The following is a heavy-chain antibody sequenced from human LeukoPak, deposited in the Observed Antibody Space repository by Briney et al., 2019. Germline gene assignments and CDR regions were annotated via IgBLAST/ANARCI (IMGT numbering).Heavy chain of an antibody. V-gene: IGHV3-21*01. CDR2: ISSSSSYI. Sequence: GGSPRLSCAASGFTFSSYSMNWVRQAPGKGLEWVSSISSSSSYIYYADSVKGRFTISRDNAKNSLYLQMNSLRAEDTAVYYCARDRGDDAFDIWGQGTMVTVSS. CDR3: ARDRGDDAFDI. D-gene: IGHD4-17*01. J-gene: IGHJ3*02. CDR1: GFTFSSYS.